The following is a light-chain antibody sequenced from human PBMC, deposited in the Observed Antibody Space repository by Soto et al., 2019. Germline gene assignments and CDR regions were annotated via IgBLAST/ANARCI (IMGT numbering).Light chain of an antibody. CDR1: SGDVGGYNY. CDR3: SSYTTSSTWV. J-gene: IGLJ3*02. V-gene: IGLV2-14*01. Sequence: QSALAQPSSVSGSPGQSITFSCTGTSGDVGGYNYVSWYQQHPGKAPKLMIYEVSNRPSGVSSRFSGSKAGNTASLTISGLQAEDEADYYCSSYTTSSTWVFGGGTQLTVL. CDR2: EVS.